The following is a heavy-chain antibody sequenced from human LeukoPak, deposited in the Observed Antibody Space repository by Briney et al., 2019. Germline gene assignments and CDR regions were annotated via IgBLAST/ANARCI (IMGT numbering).Heavy chain of an antibody. V-gene: IGHV1-2*02. J-gene: IGHJ4*02. CDR2: INPNSGGT. CDR1: GYTFTGYY. Sequence: ASVKVSCKASGYTFTGYYMHWVRQAPGQGLEWMGWINPNSGGTNYAQKFQGRVTMTRDTSISTAYMELSRLRSDDTAVYYCVRSRDGYKISPDGDYWGQGTLVTVSS. D-gene: IGHD5-12*01. CDR3: VRSRDGYKISPDGDY.